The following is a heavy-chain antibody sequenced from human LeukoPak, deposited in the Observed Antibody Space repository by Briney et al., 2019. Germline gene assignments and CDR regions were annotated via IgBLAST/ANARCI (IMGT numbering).Heavy chain of an antibody. J-gene: IGHJ4*02. V-gene: IGHV4-31*03. CDR3: ARSTYYDFWSRYFDY. Sequence: SQTLSLTCTVSGGSISSGGYYWSWIRQHPGKGLEWIGYIYYSGSTYYNPSLKSRVTISVDTSKNQFSLKLGSVTAADTAVYYCARSTYYDFWSRYFDYWGQGTLVTVSS. D-gene: IGHD3-3*01. CDR2: IYYSGST. CDR1: GGSISSGGYY.